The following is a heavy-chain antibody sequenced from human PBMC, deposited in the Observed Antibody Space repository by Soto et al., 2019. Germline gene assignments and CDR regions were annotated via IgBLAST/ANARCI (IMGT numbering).Heavy chain of an antibody. J-gene: IGHJ4*02. CDR3: ARDRGESWYYDSSGYALLDY. CDR2: IWYDGSNK. D-gene: IGHD3-22*01. Sequence: QVQLVESGGGVVQRGRSLRLSCAASGFTFSTYGMHWVRQAPGKGLEWVAVIWYDGSNKYYADSVKGRFTISRDNSKNTLYLQMNSLRAEDTAVYYCARDRGESWYYDSSGYALLDYWGQGTLVTVSS. CDR1: GFTFSTYG. V-gene: IGHV3-33*01.